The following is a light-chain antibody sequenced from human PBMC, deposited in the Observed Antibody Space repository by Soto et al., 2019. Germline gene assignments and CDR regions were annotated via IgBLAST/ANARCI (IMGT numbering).Light chain of an antibody. Sequence: QSALTQPASVSGSPGQSITVSCTGTTSDIGTYNYVSWYQQHPGKAPKLIIYEVNNRPSGVSNRFSGSKSANTASPTISGLQAEDEADYYCASFTTSSTRVFGTGTKLTVL. V-gene: IGLV2-14*01. J-gene: IGLJ1*01. CDR2: EVN. CDR1: TSDIGTYNY. CDR3: ASFTTSSTRV.